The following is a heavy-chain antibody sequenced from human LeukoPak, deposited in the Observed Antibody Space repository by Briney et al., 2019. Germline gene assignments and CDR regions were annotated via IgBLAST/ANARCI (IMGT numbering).Heavy chain of an antibody. CDR3: ARETRNIAATGYYYYGMDV. D-gene: IGHD6-13*01. Sequence: ASVKVSCKASGYTFTSYGISWVRQAPGQGFEWMGWVSAYNGNTNYAQKLQGRVTMTTDTSTSTAYMELRSLRSDDTAVYYCARETRNIAATGYYYYGMDVWGKGTTVTVSS. V-gene: IGHV1-18*04. J-gene: IGHJ6*04. CDR1: GYTFTSYG. CDR2: VSAYNGNT.